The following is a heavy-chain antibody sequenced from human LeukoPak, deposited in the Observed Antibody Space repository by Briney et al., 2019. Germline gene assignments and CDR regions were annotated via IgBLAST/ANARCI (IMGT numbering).Heavy chain of an antibody. D-gene: IGHD3-10*02. Sequence: GASLKISCKTSGYTFSDFYIHWVRQAPGQGLEWTGWINPKTGGITYSQKFKGRVTMTRDTSLNTAHMEVTGLTFGDTAVYYCAREWGPNYVQGWFDPWGQGTLVSVSS. CDR1: GYTFSDFY. V-gene: IGHV1-2*02. J-gene: IGHJ5*02. CDR2: INPKTGGI. CDR3: AREWGPNYVQGWFDP.